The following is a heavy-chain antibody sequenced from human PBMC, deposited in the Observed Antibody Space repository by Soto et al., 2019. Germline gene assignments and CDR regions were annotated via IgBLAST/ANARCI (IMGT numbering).Heavy chain of an antibody. CDR2: IIPIFGTA. J-gene: IGHJ6*02. V-gene: IGHV1-69*01. CDR3: ARYFFTGGWGYYGMDV. D-gene: IGHD3-16*01. CDR1: GGTFSSYA. Sequence: QVQLVQSGAEVKKPGSSVKVSCKASGGTFSSYAISWVRQAPGQGLEWMGGIIPIFGTANYAQKIQGRVTITADESTSTAYMERSSLRAEVRAVYYCARYFFTGGWGYYGMDVWGQGTTVTVSS.